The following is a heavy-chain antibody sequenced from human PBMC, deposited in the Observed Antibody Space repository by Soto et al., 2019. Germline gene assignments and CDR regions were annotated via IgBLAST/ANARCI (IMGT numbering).Heavy chain of an antibody. CDR1: GFPFSDYY. J-gene: IGHJ4*02. D-gene: IGHD2-15*01. Sequence: QVQLVESGGGLVKPGGSLRLSCVASGFPFSDYYMSWIRQAPGRGTEWVSYISGRSDYRDYADSVKGRFTISRDNAKNSLFLHMYRLRVEDTAVYYCARKGVAGRIFWGQGTLVTVSS. CDR2: ISGRSDYR. CDR3: ARKGVAGRIF. V-gene: IGHV3-11*05.